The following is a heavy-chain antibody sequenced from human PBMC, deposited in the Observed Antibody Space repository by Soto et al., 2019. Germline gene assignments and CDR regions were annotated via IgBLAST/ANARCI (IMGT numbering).Heavy chain of an antibody. CDR1: GYTFTSYG. V-gene: IGHV1-8*01. J-gene: IGHJ4*02. D-gene: IGHD5-18*01. CDR3: ARVRHSYGYEYFDY. CDR2: MNPNSGNT. Sequence: GASVKVSCKASGYTFTSYGINWVRQATGQGLEWMGWMNPNSGNTGYAQKFQGRVTMTRNTSISTAYMELSSLRSEDTAVYYCARVRHSYGYEYFDYWGQGTLVTVSS.